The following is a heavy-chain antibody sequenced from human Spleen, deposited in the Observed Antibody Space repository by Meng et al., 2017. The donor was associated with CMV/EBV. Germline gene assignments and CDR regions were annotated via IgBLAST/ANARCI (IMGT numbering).Heavy chain of an antibody. D-gene: IGHD1-26*01. Sequence: GSLRLSCTVSGGSISSYYWSWIRQPPGKGLEWIGYIYYSGSTNYNPSLKSRVTISLDTSKNQFSLKLSSVTAADTAVYYCARALRGGSYRYFDYWGQGTLVTVSS. V-gene: IGHV4-59*01. CDR1: GGSISSYY. CDR2: IYYSGST. J-gene: IGHJ4*02. CDR3: ARALRGGSYRYFDY.